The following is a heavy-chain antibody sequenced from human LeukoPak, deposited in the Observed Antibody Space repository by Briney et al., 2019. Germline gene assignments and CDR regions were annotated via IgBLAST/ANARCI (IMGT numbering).Heavy chain of an antibody. CDR3: ARDFSIDYSNYALSYYFDD. CDR1: GGTFSSYA. D-gene: IGHD4-11*01. V-gene: IGHV1-69*01. J-gene: IGHJ4*02. Sequence: SVKVSCKASGGTFSSYAINWVRQAPGQGLEWMGGIIPIFGTAKYAQNFQGRVTITADESTSTAYMELSSLRSEDTAVYYCARDFSIDYSNYALSYYFDDWGQGTLVTVSS. CDR2: IIPIFGTA.